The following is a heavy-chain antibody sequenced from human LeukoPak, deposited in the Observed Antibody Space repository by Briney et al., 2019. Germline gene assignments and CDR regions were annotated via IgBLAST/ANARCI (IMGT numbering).Heavy chain of an antibody. CDR2: IYYSGST. Sequence: SETLSLTCAVYGGSFSGYYWSWIRQPPGKGLEWIGYIYYSGSTNYNPSLKSRVTISVDTSKNQFSLKLSSVTAADTAVYYCARGGLWYPFDYWGQGTLVTVSS. CDR1: GGSFSGYY. V-gene: IGHV4-59*01. J-gene: IGHJ4*02. CDR3: ARGGLWYPFDY. D-gene: IGHD2-15*01.